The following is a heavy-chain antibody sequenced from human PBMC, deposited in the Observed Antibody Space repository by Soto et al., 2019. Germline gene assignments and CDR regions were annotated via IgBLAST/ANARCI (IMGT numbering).Heavy chain of an antibody. CDR3: ARGKRITTFPALDV. J-gene: IGHJ6*02. Sequence: QVQLVQSGAEVKKPGSSVKVSCKASGGTFSSYAISWVRQAPGQGLEWMGGIIPIFGTANYAQKFQGRVTITADESTSTAYMERSSLRSEDTAVYYCARGKRITTFPALDVWGQGTTVTVSS. V-gene: IGHV1-69*12. CDR2: IIPIFGTA. D-gene: IGHD3-3*01. CDR1: GGTFSSYA.